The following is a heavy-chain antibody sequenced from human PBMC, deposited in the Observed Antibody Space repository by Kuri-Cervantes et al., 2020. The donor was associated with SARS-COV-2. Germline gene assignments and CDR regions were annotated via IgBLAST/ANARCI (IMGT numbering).Heavy chain of an antibody. Sequence: SVKVSCKASGYTFNIYDIHWVRQAPGQGLEWMGGIIPIIGTPNYAQEFQDRVTITADESTSTGYMELSSLRSEDTAVYYCALGYWGSGYPRHYYHMDVWGKGTTVTVSS. CDR3: ALGYWGSGYPRHYYHMDV. CDR2: IIPIIGTP. D-gene: IGHD3-22*01. J-gene: IGHJ6*03. V-gene: IGHV1-69*13. CDR1: GYTFNIYD.